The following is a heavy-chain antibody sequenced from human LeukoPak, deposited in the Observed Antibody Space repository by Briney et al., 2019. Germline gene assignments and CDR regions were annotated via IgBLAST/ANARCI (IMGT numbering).Heavy chain of an antibody. CDR3: ASSPAAIAALYYFDY. J-gene: IGHJ4*02. D-gene: IGHD2-2*01. CDR2: INWNGGST. CDR1: GFTFDDYS. V-gene: IGHV3-20*04. Sequence: RPGGSLRLSCAASGFTFDDYSMSWVRQAPGKGLEWVSGINWNGGSTGYADSVKGRFTISRDNAKNSLYLQMNSLRAEDTALYYCASSPAAIAALYYFDYWGQGTLVTVSS.